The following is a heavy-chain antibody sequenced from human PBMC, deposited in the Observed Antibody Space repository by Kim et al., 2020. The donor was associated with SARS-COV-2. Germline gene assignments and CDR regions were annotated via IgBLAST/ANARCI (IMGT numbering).Heavy chain of an antibody. CDR2: T. CDR3: ARRIVEWFSYGFDL. V-gene: IGHV3-53*01. Sequence: TFYEGSVRGRFTNSRDSTQNTVYLQMNSLRAEDTAVYYCARRIVEWFSYGFDLWGHGTVVTVSS. J-gene: IGHJ3*01. D-gene: IGHD3-3*01.